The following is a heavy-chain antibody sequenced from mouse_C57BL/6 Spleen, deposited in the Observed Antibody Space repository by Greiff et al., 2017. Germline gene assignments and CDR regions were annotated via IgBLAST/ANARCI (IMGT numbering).Heavy chain of an antibody. D-gene: IGHD1-1*01. V-gene: IGHV5-4*03. CDR3: ARSPLYGSSYGWYFDV. CDR2: ISDGGTYT. J-gene: IGHJ1*03. CDR1: GFTFSSYA. Sequence: EVMLVESGGGLVKPGGSLKLSCAASGFTFSSYAMSWVRQTPEKRLEWVATISDGGTYTYYPENVKGRFTISRDNAKNNLYLQMSHLKSEDTAMYYCARSPLYGSSYGWYFDVWGTGTTVTVSS.